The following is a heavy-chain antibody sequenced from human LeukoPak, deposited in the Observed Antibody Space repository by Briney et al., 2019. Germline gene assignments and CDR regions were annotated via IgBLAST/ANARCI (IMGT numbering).Heavy chain of an antibody. CDR1: GYTFTSSG. D-gene: IGHD3-16*01. J-gene: IGHJ4*02. Sequence: GASVKVSCKASGYTFTSSGISWVRQAPGHGLEWMGWISAYNGNTNYAQKLPGRVTMTTDTSTSTAYMELRSLRSDDTAVYYCARDGRLTGPGGGFDYWGQGTLVTVSS. V-gene: IGHV1-18*04. CDR3: ARDGRLTGPGGGFDY. CDR2: ISAYNGNT.